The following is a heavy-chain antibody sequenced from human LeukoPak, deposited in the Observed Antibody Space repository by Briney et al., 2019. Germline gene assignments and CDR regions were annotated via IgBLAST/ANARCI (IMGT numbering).Heavy chain of an antibody. CDR2: IHPSGGGT. J-gene: IGHJ4*02. D-gene: IGHD5-18*01. CDR1: GYTYTSHY. CDR3: ARVCMDSAMVTNFFNY. Sequence: ASVKVSCKPSGYTYTSHYMHWGRQTPGQGLEWMGVIHPSGGGTSYAPKFQGRVTMTKDTSTSTVHIDLSSLRVEDTAVYYCARVCMDSAMVTNFFNYRGQGNMVTVSS. V-gene: IGHV1-46*01.